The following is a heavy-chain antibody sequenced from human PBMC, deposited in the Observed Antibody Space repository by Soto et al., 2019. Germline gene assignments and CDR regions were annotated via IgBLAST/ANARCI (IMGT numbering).Heavy chain of an antibody. CDR2: ISAYNGNT. CDR3: ARDAQLLWFGESSYYGMDV. CDR1: GYTFTSYG. D-gene: IGHD3-10*01. J-gene: IGHJ6*02. Sequence: GASVKVSCKASGYTFTSYGISWVRQAPGQGLEWMGWISAYNGNTNYAQKLQGRVTMTTDTSTSTAYMELRSLRSDDMAVYYCARDAQLLWFGESSYYGMDVWGQGTTVTVSS. V-gene: IGHV1-18*03.